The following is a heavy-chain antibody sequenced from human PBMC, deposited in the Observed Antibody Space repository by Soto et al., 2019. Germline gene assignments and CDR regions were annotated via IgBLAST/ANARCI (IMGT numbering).Heavy chain of an antibody. CDR3: ARGPDYYGSGSPLYY. D-gene: IGHD3-10*01. CDR1: GYTFTSYG. V-gene: IGHV1-18*01. J-gene: IGHJ4*02. Sequence: ASVKVSCKASGYTFTSYGISWVRQAPGQGLEWMGWISAYNGNTNYAQKLQGRVTMTTDTSTSTAYMELRSLRSDDTAVYYCARGPDYYGSGSPLYYWGQGTLVTVSS. CDR2: ISAYNGNT.